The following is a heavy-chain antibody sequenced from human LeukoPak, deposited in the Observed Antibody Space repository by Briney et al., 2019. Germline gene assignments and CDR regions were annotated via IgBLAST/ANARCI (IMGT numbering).Heavy chain of an antibody. CDR2: IYYSGST. V-gene: IGHV4-39*01. D-gene: IGHD1-26*01. J-gene: IGHJ4*02. CDR1: GGSISSSSYY. Sequence: SETLSLTCTLSGGSISSSSYYWGWIRQPPGKGLEWIGSIYYSGSTYYNPSLKSRVTISVDTSKNQFSLKLSSVTAADTAVYYCARHPLHGSYYSGSYDYWGQGTLVTVSS. CDR3: ARHPLHGSYYSGSYDY.